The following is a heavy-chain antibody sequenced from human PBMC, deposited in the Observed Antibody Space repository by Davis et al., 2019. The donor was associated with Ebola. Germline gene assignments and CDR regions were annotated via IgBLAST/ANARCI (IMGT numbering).Heavy chain of an antibody. D-gene: IGHD3-22*01. Sequence: SETLSLTCAVSGGSISSGGYSWSWIRQPPGKGLEWIGYIYHSGSTYYNPSLKSRVTISVDRSKNQFSLKLSSVTAADTAVYYCARRYYDNYGMDVWGQGTTVTVSS. V-gene: IGHV4-30-2*01. CDR3: ARRYYDNYGMDV. J-gene: IGHJ6*02. CDR1: GGSISSGGYS. CDR2: IYHSGST.